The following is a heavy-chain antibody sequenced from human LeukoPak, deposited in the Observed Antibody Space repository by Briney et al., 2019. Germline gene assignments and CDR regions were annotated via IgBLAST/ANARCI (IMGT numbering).Heavy chain of an antibody. D-gene: IGHD3-3*01. CDR2: IYYSGST. CDR1: GGSISSYY. J-gene: IGHJ3*02. Sequence: PSETLSLTCTVSGGSISSYYWSWIRQPPGKGLEWIGYIYYSGSTNYNPSLKSRVTISVDTSENQFSLKLSSVTAADTAVYYCARVGRITRNFDIWGQGTMVTVSS. V-gene: IGHV4-59*01. CDR3: ARVGRITRNFDI.